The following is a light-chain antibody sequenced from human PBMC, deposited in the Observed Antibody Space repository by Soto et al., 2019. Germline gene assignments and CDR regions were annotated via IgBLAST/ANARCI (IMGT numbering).Light chain of an antibody. CDR2: GAS. CDR3: QKYDKSPPT. CDR1: QSISSK. V-gene: IGKV3D-15*01. J-gene: IGKJ4*01. Sequence: ELEMAQSPDTLSLSPGERATLSCRASQSISSKLAWYQQRTGQAPRLLIYGASTRATGVPVRFRGGGSGTDFTLTISGLQSEDFAVYCCQKYDKSPPTCGGGTKVDIK.